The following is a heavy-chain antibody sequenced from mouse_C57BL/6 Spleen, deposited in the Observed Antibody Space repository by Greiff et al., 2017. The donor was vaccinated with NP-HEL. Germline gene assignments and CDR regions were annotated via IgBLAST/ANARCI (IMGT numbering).Heavy chain of an antibody. D-gene: IGHD2-4*01. CDR2: IDPETGGT. CDR3: TREDYEGAWFAY. Sequence: VQLQESGAELVRPGASVTLSCKASGYTFTDYEMHWVKQTPVHGLEWIGAIDPETGGTAYNQKFKGKAILTADKSSSTAYMELRSLTSEDSAVYYCTREDYEGAWFAYWGQGTLVTVSA. J-gene: IGHJ3*01. CDR1: GYTFTDYE. V-gene: IGHV1-15*01.